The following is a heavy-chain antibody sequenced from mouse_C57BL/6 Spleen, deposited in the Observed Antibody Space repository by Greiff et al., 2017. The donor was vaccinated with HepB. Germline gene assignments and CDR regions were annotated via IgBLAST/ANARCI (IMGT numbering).Heavy chain of an antibody. CDR1: GYTFTSYT. J-gene: IGHJ1*03. CDR3: ARSYYCNWYFDV. Sequence: VKLMESGAELARPGASVKMSCKASGYTFTSYTMHWVKQRPGQGLEWIGYINPSSGYTKYNQKFKDKATLTADKATSTAYMQLISLTSEDSAVYYCARSYYCNWYFDVWGTGTTVTVSS. D-gene: IGHD2-10*01. CDR2: INPSSGYT. V-gene: IGHV1-4*01.